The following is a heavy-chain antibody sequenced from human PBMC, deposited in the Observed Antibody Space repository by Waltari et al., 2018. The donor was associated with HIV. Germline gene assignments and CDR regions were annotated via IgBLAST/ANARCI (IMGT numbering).Heavy chain of an antibody. J-gene: IGHJ3*02. CDR3: ARRKGDYRTAFDI. D-gene: IGHD4-17*01. CDR2: IYPGDSDA. CDR1: GNNFAGYW. V-gene: IGHV5-51*01. Sequence: EEKLVQSGAEVKEPGESLKISCKSLGNNFAGYWVGWVRQMPVKGREWVGVIYPGDSDAVYSPSFQGRVIMSTDSSISTVYLQWSSLRASDTAMYYCARRKGDYRTAFDIWGQGTMVTASS.